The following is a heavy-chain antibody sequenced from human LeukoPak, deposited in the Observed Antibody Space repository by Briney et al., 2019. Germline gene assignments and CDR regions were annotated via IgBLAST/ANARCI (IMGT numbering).Heavy chain of an antibody. J-gene: IGHJ4*02. Sequence: SETLSLTCAVYGGSFSGYYWSWIRQPPGKGLEWIGEINHSGSTNYNPSLKSRVTISVDTSKNQFSLKLSSVTAADTAVYYCARSYGDNLNFDYWGQGSLVTVS. CDR3: ARSYGDNLNFDY. CDR2: INHSGST. D-gene: IGHD4-17*01. CDR1: GGSFSGYY. V-gene: IGHV4-34*01.